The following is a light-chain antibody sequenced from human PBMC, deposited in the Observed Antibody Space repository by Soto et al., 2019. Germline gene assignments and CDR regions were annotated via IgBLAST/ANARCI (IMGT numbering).Light chain of an antibody. J-gene: IGLJ2*01. V-gene: IGLV1-44*01. Sequence: QSVLTQPPSASGTPGQRVTISCSGTRSNIGGNSVGWYQHLHATTPKLLIYSINKSPSDGADRFSGSKTATTASLAISGPLSEEEADDFCAAWYESLNGDLFGGGTKLTVL. CDR1: RSNIGGNS. CDR2: SIN. CDR3: AAWYESLNGDL.